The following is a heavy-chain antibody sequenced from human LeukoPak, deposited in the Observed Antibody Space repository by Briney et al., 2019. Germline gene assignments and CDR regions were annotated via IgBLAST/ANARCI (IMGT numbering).Heavy chain of an antibody. CDR3: ARGGRRFGELLSRPDYYYYYYMDV. Sequence: PGGSLRLSCAASGFTFDDYGMSWVRQAPGKGLEWVSGINWNGGSTGYADSVKGRFTISRDNSKNTLYLQMNSLRAEDTAVYYCARGGRRFGELLSRPDYYYYYYMDVWGKGTTVTVSS. CDR2: INWNGGST. D-gene: IGHD3-10*01. V-gene: IGHV3-20*04. J-gene: IGHJ6*03. CDR1: GFTFDDYG.